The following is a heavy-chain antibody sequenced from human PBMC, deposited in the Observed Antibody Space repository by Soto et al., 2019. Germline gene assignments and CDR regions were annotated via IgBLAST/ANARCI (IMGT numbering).Heavy chain of an antibody. Sequence: GGSLRLSCAASGFTFINYWMSWVRQAPGKGLEWVANIKQDESVKYYVDSVKGRFTISRDNARNSLYLQMNSLRAEDTAVYYCARIGYSSSSFDYWGQGTLVTVSS. D-gene: IGHD6-6*01. CDR1: GFTFINYW. CDR3: ARIGYSSSSFDY. V-gene: IGHV3-7*05. CDR2: IKQDESVK. J-gene: IGHJ4*02.